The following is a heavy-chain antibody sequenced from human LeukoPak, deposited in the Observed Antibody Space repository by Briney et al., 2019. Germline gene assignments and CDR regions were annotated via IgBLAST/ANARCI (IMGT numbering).Heavy chain of an antibody. CDR1: GYSLTSYC. J-gene: IGHJ6*03. CDR2: IYPGDSDT. CDR3: ARQGITMVRGVIGNPGYYYYYYMDV. Sequence: GASLKFSCKGSGYSLTSYCIGWGRQLPGKGLEGLGIIYPGDSDTSYSPTDQRQDTNSAHKSISTAYLQWSSLKASDTAMYYCARQGITMVRGVIGNPGYYYYYYMDVWGKGTTVTVSS. V-gene: IGHV5-51*01. D-gene: IGHD3-10*01.